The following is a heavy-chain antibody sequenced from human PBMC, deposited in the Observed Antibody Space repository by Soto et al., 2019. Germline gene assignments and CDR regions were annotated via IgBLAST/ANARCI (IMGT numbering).Heavy chain of an antibody. V-gene: IGHV4-31*03. CDR2: LSYSGNT. CDR1: GVSISSGNYY. J-gene: IGHJ5*02. CDR3: ALLGFCRGGGDNFHWFDP. Sequence: QVQLQESGPGLVKPSQTLSLTCTVTGVSISSGNYYWSWIRQHPGKGLEWIGFLSYSGNTYYNPYPKIRVTISVAKSENLFSLEPTSVTAADTALYYCALLGFCRGGGDNFHWFDPWGQGTLVTVSS. D-gene: IGHD2-15*01.